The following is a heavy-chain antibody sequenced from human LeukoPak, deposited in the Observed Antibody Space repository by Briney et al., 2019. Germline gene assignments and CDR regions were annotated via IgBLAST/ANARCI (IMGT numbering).Heavy chain of an antibody. D-gene: IGHD2-2*01. V-gene: IGHV4-59*08. CDR1: GGSISSYY. J-gene: IGHJ5*02. Sequence: SETLSLTCTVSGGSISSYYWSWIRQPPGKGLEWIGYIYYSGSTNYNPSLKSRVTISVDTSKNQFSLKLSSVTAADTAVHYCARPQGSHQLLSSGWFDPWGQGTLVTVSS. CDR3: ARPQGSHQLLSSGWFDP. CDR2: IYYSGST.